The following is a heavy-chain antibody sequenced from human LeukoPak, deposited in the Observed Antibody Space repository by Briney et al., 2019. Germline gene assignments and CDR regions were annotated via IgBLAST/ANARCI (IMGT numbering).Heavy chain of an antibody. V-gene: IGHV3-7*04. CDR1: GFTFSTYW. CDR2: IKEDGSQK. D-gene: IGHD2-2*02. J-gene: IGHJ4*02. Sequence: PGRSLRLSCAAAGFTFSTYWMSWVRQAPGKGLEWVANIKEDGSQKYYVDSLKGRFTISRDNAKNSLYLQMNSLRAEDTSVYYCARIYCTSTSCYTPYFDYWGQGTLVTVSS. CDR3: ARIYCTSTSCYTPYFDY.